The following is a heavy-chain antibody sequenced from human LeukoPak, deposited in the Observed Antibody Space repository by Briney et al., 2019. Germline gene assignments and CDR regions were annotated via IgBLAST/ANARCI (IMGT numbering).Heavy chain of an antibody. Sequence: GGSLRLSCAASGFTFSSYAMSWVRQAPGKGLEWVSAISGSGGSTYYADSVKGRFTISRDNSKNTLYLQMNSLRAEDTAVYYCAKDGYGDYGVRGFDYWGQGTLVTVSS. D-gene: IGHD4-17*01. CDR1: GFTFSSYA. V-gene: IGHV3-23*01. CDR2: ISGSGGST. J-gene: IGHJ4*02. CDR3: AKDGYGDYGVRGFDY.